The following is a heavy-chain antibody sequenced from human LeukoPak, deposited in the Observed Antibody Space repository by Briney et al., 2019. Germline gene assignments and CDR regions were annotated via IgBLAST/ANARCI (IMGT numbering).Heavy chain of an antibody. D-gene: IGHD3-16*01. CDR1: GFTFSGYW. CDR3: ARDDAFRGVAMDV. V-gene: IGHV3-74*01. J-gene: IGHJ6*01. CDR2: LNTAGSST. Sequence: GGPLRLFCAASGFTFSGYWMHWVRQVPGKGLVRVSRLNTAGSSTSYADSVKGRFTISRDNAMNTLYLQMNSLRAEDTAVYYCARDDAFRGVAMDVWGQGTTVTVSS.